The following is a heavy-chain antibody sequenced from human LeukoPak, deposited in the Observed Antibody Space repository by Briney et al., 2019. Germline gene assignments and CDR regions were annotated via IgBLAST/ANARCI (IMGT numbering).Heavy chain of an antibody. CDR2: INHSGST. Sequence: PSETLSLTCAVYGGSFSGYYWSWIRQPPGKGLEWIGEINHSGSTNYNPSLKSRVTISVDTSKNQFSLKLSSVTAADTAVYYCARGPSPLSYWGQGTLVTVSS. CDR3: ARGPSPLSY. CDR1: GGSFSGYY. V-gene: IGHV4-34*01. J-gene: IGHJ4*02.